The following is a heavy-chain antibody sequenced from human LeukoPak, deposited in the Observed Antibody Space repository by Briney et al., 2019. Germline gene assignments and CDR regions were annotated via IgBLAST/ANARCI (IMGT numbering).Heavy chain of an antibody. Sequence: SETLSLTCTVSGGSISRHYWSWIRQPARKGLEWIGRIYSRGNTNYNPSLNSRGTMSVDTSNNQSPLKLTSVTAADAAVYYCARVLTAVAGPYYFDFWGQGTLVTVSS. CDR3: ARVLTAVAGPYYFDF. D-gene: IGHD6-19*01. V-gene: IGHV4-4*07. CDR2: IYSRGNT. J-gene: IGHJ4*02. CDR1: GGSISRHY.